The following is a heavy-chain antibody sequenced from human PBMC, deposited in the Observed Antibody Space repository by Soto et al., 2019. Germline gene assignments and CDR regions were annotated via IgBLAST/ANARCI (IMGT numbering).Heavy chain of an antibody. CDR3: AKVQGRAWTIDY. CDR2: IWYDGSNK. V-gene: IGHV3-33*06. J-gene: IGHJ4*01. Sequence: GRSLRLSCEASGFTFSTNGMHWVRQDPGKGLERVAVIWYDGSNKYCVDSVKGRFTISRDNSKNTLYLQVNSLRAEDTAVYYCAKVQGRAWTIDYWGQGTMVTVSS. D-gene: IGHD1-26*01. CDR1: GFTFSTNG.